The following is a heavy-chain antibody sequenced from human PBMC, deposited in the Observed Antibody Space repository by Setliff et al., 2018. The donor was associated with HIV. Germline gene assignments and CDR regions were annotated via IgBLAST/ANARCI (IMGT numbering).Heavy chain of an antibody. J-gene: IGHJ3*02. CDR3: ARLPFITIFGVLNGDDGFDI. CDR1: GYTFTGYY. Sequence: ASVKVSCKASGYTFTGYYMHWVRQAPGQGPEWLGRINPKCGGTRYAQKFQGRVSMTRDTAISTAYMELSRLRSDDSAVYYCARLPFITIFGVLNGDDGFDIWGQGTMVTVSS. V-gene: IGHV1-2*06. CDR2: INPKCGGT. D-gene: IGHD3-3*01.